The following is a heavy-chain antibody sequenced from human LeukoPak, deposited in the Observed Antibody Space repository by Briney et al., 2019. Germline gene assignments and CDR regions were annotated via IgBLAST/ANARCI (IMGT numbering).Heavy chain of an antibody. CDR1: GGSIRSY. Sequence: PSETLSLTCTVSGGSIRSYWSWIRQPAGKGLEWIGRIYGSGSTDYNPSLRSRVTMSIDTSKNQFSLNLISVTAADTAVYYCARDSGTTGEVKFDPWGQGTLVTVSS. J-gene: IGHJ5*02. D-gene: IGHD3-10*01. V-gene: IGHV4-4*07. CDR3: ARDSGTTGEVKFDP. CDR2: IYGSGST.